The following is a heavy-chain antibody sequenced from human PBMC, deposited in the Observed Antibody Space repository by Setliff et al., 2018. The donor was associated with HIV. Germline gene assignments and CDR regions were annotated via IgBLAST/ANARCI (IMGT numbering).Heavy chain of an antibody. D-gene: IGHD2-2*01. Sequence: ASVKVSCKASGYTFTNYGISWVRQAPGQGLEWMGWISAYYGNTNYAQKLQGRVTMTTDTSTSTAYMELRSLRSDDTAVYYCASVFRDIVVVPAATAPSYYFDCWGQGTLVTVSS. CDR3: ASVFRDIVVVPAATAPSYYFDC. V-gene: IGHV1-18*01. CDR2: ISAYYGNT. CDR1: GYTFTNYG. J-gene: IGHJ4*02.